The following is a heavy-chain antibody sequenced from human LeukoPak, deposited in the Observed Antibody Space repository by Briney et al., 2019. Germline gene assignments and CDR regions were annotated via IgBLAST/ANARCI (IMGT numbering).Heavy chain of an antibody. V-gene: IGHV3-30-3*01. J-gene: IGHJ3*02. CDR2: ISYDGSNK. Sequence: GGSLRLSCAASGFTFSSYAMHWIRQAPGKGLEWVAVISYDGSNKYYADSVKGRFTISRDNSKNTLYLQMNSLRAEDTAVYYCARDAFDIWGQGTMVTVSS. CDR3: ARDAFDI. CDR1: GFTFSSYA.